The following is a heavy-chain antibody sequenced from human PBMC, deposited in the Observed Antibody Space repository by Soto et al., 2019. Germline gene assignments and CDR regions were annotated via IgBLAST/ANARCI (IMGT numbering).Heavy chain of an antibody. D-gene: IGHD3-10*01. CDR2: IYYSGST. Sequence: QVQLQESGPGLVKPSQTLSLTCTVSGGSISSGGYYWNWIRQHPGKGLEWIEYIYYSGSTYYNPSLKRRVTISVDTSKNPFSLTLSSVTAADTAVYYCARGITMVRGVGLFYFDYWGQGTLVTVSP. CDR1: GGSISSGGYY. CDR3: ARGITMVRGVGLFYFDY. J-gene: IGHJ4*02. V-gene: IGHV4-31*03.